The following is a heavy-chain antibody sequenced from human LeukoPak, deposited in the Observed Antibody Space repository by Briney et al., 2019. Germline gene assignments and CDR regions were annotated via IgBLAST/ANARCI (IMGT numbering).Heavy chain of an antibody. D-gene: IGHD1-26*01. CDR2: ISWNSGSI. Sequence: TGGSLRLSCAASGFTFDDYAMHWARQAPGKGLEWVSGISWNSGSIGYADSVKGRFTISRDNAKNSLYLQMNSLRAEDMALYYCAKDADPYGSGSYDYWGQGTLVTVSS. J-gene: IGHJ4*02. CDR3: AKDADPYGSGSYDY. CDR1: GFTFDDYA. V-gene: IGHV3-9*03.